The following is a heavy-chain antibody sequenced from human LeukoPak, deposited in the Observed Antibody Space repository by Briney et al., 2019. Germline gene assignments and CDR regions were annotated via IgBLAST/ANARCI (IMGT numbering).Heavy chain of an antibody. D-gene: IGHD2-15*01. J-gene: IGHJ4*02. CDR2: ISSSSSYI. Sequence: GGSLRLSCAASGFTFSSYSMNWVRQAPGKGLEWVSSISSSSSYIYYADSVRGRFTISRDNAKNSLYLQMNSLRAEDTAVYYCARGLAAATGYWGQGTLVTVSS. CDR1: GFTFSSYS. CDR3: ARGLAAATGY. V-gene: IGHV3-21*01.